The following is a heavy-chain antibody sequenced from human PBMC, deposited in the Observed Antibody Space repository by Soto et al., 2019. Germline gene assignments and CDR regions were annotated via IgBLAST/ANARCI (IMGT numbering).Heavy chain of an antibody. CDR2: IWYDGSNK. CDR3: ARNNGNYRLDN. Sequence: QVQLVESGGGVVQPGGCLRLSCAASGFTIRSYGMHWARQAPGKGLEWVAIIWYDGSNKYYADSVKGRFTISRDQSKNTVYLQMNSLRAEDTALYYCARNNGNYRLDNWGQGTLVTVSS. J-gene: IGHJ4*02. CDR1: GFTIRSYG. D-gene: IGHD1-7*01. V-gene: IGHV3-33*01.